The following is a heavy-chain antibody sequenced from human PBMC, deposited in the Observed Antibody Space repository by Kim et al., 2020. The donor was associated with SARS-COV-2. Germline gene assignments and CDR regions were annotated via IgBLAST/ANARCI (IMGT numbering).Heavy chain of an antibody. Sequence: GGSLRLSCAASGFTFSSYAMHWVRQAPGKGLEWVAVISYDGSNKYYADSVKGRFTISRDNSKNTLYLQMNSLRAEDTAVYYCARGPSQGPPHVLLWFGELSSVDYWGQGTLVTVSS. D-gene: IGHD3-10*01. J-gene: IGHJ4*02. V-gene: IGHV3-30*04. CDR3: ARGPSQGPPHVLLWFGELSSVDY. CDR1: GFTFSSYA. CDR2: ISYDGSNK.